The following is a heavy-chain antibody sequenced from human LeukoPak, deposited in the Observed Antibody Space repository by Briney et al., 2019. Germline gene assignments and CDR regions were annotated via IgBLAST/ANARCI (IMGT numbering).Heavy chain of an antibody. Sequence: SETLSLTCAVYGGSFSGYYWSWIRQPPGKGLEWIGEINHSGSTNYNPSLKSRVTISVDTSKNQYSLKLSSVTAADTAVYYCARGFYDSSGKPILYSQHWGQGTLVTVSS. D-gene: IGHD3-22*01. V-gene: IGHV4-34*01. CDR2: INHSGST. J-gene: IGHJ1*01. CDR3: ARGFYDSSGKPILYSQH. CDR1: GGSFSGYY.